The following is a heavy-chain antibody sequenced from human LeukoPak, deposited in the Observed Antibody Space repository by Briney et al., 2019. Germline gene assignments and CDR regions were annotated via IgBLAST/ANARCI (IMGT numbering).Heavy chain of an antibody. J-gene: IGHJ4*02. CDR3: ARDRGSSWPEYFDY. CDR2: INTNTGNQ. D-gene: IGHD6-13*01. CDR1: GYLFTSYD. V-gene: IGHV7-4-1*02. Sequence: ASVKVFHKASGYLFTSYDMNWVPQAPGQGLEWMGWINTNTGNQTYAQGFTGRFVFSLDTSVSTAYLQISSLKAEDTAVYYCARDRGSSWPEYFDYWGQGTLVTVSS.